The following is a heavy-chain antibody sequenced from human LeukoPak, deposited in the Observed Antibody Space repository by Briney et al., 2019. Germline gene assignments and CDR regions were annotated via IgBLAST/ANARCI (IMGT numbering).Heavy chain of an antibody. CDR3: ASYPRYSSWPPFDY. CDR2: INPNPGGT. V-gene: IGHV1-2*02. D-gene: IGHD6-6*01. J-gene: IGHJ4*02. CDR1: GYTFTGFY. Sequence: GASVKVSCKASGYTFTGFYMHWVRQAPGQGCEWMGWINPNPGGTNYAQKFQGRVTMTRDTSITTAYMELSGLTSDDTAVYYCASYPRYSSWPPFDYWGQGTLVTVSS.